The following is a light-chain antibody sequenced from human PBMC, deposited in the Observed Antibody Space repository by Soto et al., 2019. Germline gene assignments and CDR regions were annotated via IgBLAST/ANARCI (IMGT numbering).Light chain of an antibody. CDR1: SSNIGSNT. CDR3: AAWDETLIDV. V-gene: IGLV1-44*01. J-gene: IGLJ1*01. CDR2: NDN. Sequence: QSVLTQPPSASGTPGQTVTISCSGSSSNIGSNTVSWYQQLPGAAPTLLIYNDNERPSGVPDRFSGSKSGTSASLAISGLQSADEADYYCAAWDETLIDVFGTGTKLTVL.